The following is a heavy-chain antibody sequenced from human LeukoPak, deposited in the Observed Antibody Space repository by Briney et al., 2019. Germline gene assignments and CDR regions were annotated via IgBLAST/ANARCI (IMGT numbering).Heavy chain of an antibody. J-gene: IGHJ4*02. Sequence: GESLKISCKGSGYSFTSYWIGWVRQMPGKGLEWMGTIYPGDSDTRYSPSFQGQVTISADKSISTAYLQWSSLKASDTATYYCARVDTAMVTTLGYFDYWGQGTLVTVSS. D-gene: IGHD5-18*01. V-gene: IGHV5-51*01. CDR2: IYPGDSDT. CDR1: GYSFTSYW. CDR3: ARVDTAMVTTLGYFDY.